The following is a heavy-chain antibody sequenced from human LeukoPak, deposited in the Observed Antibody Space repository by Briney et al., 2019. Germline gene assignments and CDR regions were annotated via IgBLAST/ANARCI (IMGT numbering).Heavy chain of an antibody. CDR2: IYYSGST. D-gene: IGHD6-13*01. CDR3: ARPGPVAAAGTAGWFDP. V-gene: IGHV4-59*01. Sequence: PSETLSLTCTVSGGSISSYYWSWIRQPPGKGLEWIGYIYYSGSTNYNPSLKSRVTISVDTSKNQFSLKLSSVTAADTAVYYCARPGPVAAAGTAGWFDPWGQGTLVTVSS. CDR1: GGSISSYY. J-gene: IGHJ5*02.